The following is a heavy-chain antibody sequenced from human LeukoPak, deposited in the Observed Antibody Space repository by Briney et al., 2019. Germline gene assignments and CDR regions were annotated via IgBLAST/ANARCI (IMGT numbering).Heavy chain of an antibody. CDR1: GGSISSGGYS. Sequence: SETLSLTCIVSGGSISSGGYSWSWIRQPPGKGLEWIGYIYYSGSTYYNPSLKSRITMSVGTSNNQFSLKLISVTAADTAVYYCARLDCSGGSCLTNWFDPWGQGTLVTVSS. D-gene: IGHD2-15*01. V-gene: IGHV4-30-4*07. CDR3: ARLDCSGGSCLTNWFDP. CDR2: IYYSGST. J-gene: IGHJ5*02.